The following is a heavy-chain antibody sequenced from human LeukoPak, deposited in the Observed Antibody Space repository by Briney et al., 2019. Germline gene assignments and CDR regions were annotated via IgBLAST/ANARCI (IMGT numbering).Heavy chain of an antibody. CDR2: INHSGST. Sequence: SETLSLTCAVYGGSFSGYYWSWIRQPPGKGLEWIGEINHSGSTNYNPSLKSRVTISVDTSKNQFSLKLSSVTAADTAVYYCARLELRWGSDYWGQGTLVTVSS. CDR1: GGSFSGYY. D-gene: IGHD4-23*01. V-gene: IGHV4-34*01. CDR3: ARLELRWGSDY. J-gene: IGHJ4*02.